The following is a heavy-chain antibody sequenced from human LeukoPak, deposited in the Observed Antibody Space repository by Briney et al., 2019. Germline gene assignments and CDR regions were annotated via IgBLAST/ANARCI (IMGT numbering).Heavy chain of an antibody. V-gene: IGHV1-69*13. CDR1: GGTFSSYA. CDR2: IIPIFGTA. CDR3: ARDPGAVAGIHYWYFDL. Sequence: ASVKVSCKASGGTFSSYAISWVRQAPGQGLEWMGGIIPIFGTADYAQKFQGRVTITADESTSTACMELSSLRSEDTAVYYCARDPGAVAGIHYWYFDLWGRGTLVTVSS. D-gene: IGHD6-19*01. J-gene: IGHJ2*01.